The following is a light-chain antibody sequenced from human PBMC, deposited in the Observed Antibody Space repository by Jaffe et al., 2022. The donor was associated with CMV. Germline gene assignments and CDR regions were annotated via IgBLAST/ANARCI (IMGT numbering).Light chain of an antibody. CDR1: SSDFGGYNY. CDR3: SSYTSSSRYV. J-gene: IGLJ1*01. V-gene: IGLV2-14*03. CDR2: DVS. Sequence: QSALTQPASVSGSPGQSITISCTGTSSDFGGYNYVSWYQQHPGKAPKLMIYDVSARPSGVSNRFSGSKSGNTASLTISGLQAEDEADYYCSSYTSSSRYVFGTGTKVTVL.